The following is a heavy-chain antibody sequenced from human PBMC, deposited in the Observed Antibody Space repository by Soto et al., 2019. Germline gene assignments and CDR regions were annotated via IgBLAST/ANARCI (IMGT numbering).Heavy chain of an antibody. Sequence: QLQLQESGSGLVKPSQTLSLTCAVSGGSISSGGYSWSWIRQPPGKGLEWIGYIYHSGSTYYNPSLMIRSTISVDSSKNQFSLKRSSVTAADTAVYYFARAPGYSGNCFAPWGQGTLVTVS. CDR2: IYHSGST. V-gene: IGHV4-30-2*01. CDR1: GGSISSGGYS. CDR3: ARAPGYSGNCFAP. D-gene: IGHD1-26*01. J-gene: IGHJ5*02.